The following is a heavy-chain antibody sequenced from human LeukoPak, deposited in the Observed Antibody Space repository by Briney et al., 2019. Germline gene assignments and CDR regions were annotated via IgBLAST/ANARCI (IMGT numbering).Heavy chain of an antibody. D-gene: IGHD3-10*01. CDR1: GFTFSDYY. CDR3: ARFYYYGSGSYYKKYYYYYYMDV. J-gene: IGHJ6*03. Sequence: GGSLRLSCAASGFTFSDYYMSWIRQAPGKGLEWVSYISSSGSTIYYADSVKGRFTISRDNAKNSLYLQMNSLRAEDTAVYYCARFYYYGSGSYYKKYYYYYYMDVWGKGTTVTVSS. V-gene: IGHV3-11*04. CDR2: ISSSGSTI.